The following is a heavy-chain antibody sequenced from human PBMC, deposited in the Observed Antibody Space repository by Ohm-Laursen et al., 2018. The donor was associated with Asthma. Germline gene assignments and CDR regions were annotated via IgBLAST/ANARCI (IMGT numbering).Heavy chain of an antibody. Sequence: GASVKVSCKASGYTFTGYYMHWVRQAPGQGLEWMGRINPNSGGTNYAQKFQGRVTMSRDTSISTAYMELSRLRSDDTAVYYCARVDGYSSSWTEFDYWGQGTLVTVSS. J-gene: IGHJ4*02. CDR3: ARVDGYSSSWTEFDY. CDR2: INPNSGGT. V-gene: IGHV1-2*06. D-gene: IGHD6-13*01. CDR1: GYTFTGYY.